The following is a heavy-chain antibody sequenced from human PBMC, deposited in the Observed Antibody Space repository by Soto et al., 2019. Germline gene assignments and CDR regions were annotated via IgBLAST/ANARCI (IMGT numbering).Heavy chain of an antibody. Sequence: GGSLRLSCAASGFTFSSYTMNWVRQAPGKGLEWVSVIYSGGSTYYADSVKGRFTISRDNSKNTLYLQMNSLRAEDTAVYYCARDYSSGFDAFDIWGQGTMVTVSS. J-gene: IGHJ3*02. CDR2: IYSGGST. D-gene: IGHD3-22*01. V-gene: IGHV3-53*01. CDR1: GFTFSSYT. CDR3: ARDYSSGFDAFDI.